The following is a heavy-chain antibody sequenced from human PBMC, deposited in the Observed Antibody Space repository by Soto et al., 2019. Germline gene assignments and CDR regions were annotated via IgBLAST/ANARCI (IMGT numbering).Heavy chain of an antibody. D-gene: IGHD2-15*01. CDR1: GGSISSGGYY. V-gene: IGHV4-31*03. Sequence: SETLSLTCTVSGGSISSGGYYWSWIRQHPGKGLEWIGYIYYSGSTYYNPSLKSRVTISVDTSNNQFSLKLSSVTAADTAVYYCARDLSGGYCSGGSCHPTTIGPAFDPWGQGTLVTVSS. J-gene: IGHJ5*02. CDR2: IYYSGST. CDR3: ARDLSGGYCSGGSCHPTTIGPAFDP.